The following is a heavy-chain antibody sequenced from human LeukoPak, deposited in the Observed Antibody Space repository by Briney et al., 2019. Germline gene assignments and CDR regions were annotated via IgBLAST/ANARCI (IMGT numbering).Heavy chain of an antibody. V-gene: IGHV3-30-3*01. CDR2: ISYDGSNK. D-gene: IGHD6-6*01. CDR3: AKDLASQLGRGFYYYSGMDV. CDR1: GFTFSSYA. Sequence: PGGSLRLSCAASGFTFSSYAMHWVRQAPGKGLEWVAVISYDGSNKYYADSVKGRFTISRDNSKNTLYLQMNSLRAEDTAVYYCAKDLASQLGRGFYYYSGMDVWGQGPTVTVS. J-gene: IGHJ6*02.